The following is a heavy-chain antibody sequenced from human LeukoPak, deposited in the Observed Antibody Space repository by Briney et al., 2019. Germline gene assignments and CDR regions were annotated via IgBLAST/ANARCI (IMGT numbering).Heavy chain of an antibody. CDR3: AKDPRWRYVAAVGFDP. V-gene: IGHV3-23*01. J-gene: IGHJ5*02. CDR2: ISCSCGGT. CDR1: GFTFSLYP. Sequence: PGGPLRLSCAASGFTFSLYPMIGVRQAPGRGLECVSPISCSCGGTYYADSVKGGFTISRDNSKNTLYLQMNSLRAEDTALYYCAKDPRWRYVAAVGFDPWGQGTLVTVSS. D-gene: IGHD6-13*01.